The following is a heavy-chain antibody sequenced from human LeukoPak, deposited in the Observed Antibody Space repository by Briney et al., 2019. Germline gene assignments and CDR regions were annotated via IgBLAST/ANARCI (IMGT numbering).Heavy chain of an antibody. V-gene: IGHV3-23*01. Sequence: GGSLRLSCAASGFTFSSYAMSWVRQAPGKGLEWVSAISGSGGSTYYADSVKGRFTISRDNSKNTLYLQMNSLRAEDTAVYYCARLNYGDYYFDYWGQGTLVTVSS. CDR2: ISGSGGST. CDR1: GFTFSSYA. D-gene: IGHD4-17*01. CDR3: ARLNYGDYYFDY. J-gene: IGHJ4*02.